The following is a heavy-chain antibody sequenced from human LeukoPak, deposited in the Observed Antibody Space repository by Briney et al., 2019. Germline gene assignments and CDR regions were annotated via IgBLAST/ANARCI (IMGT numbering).Heavy chain of an antibody. V-gene: IGHV4-59*12. CDR3: ARDRRNWFDP. J-gene: IGHJ5*02. CDR1: GGSISSYY. CDR2: IYYSGST. Sequence: SETLSLTFTVSGGSISSYYWSWIRQPPGKGLEWIGYIYYSGSTNYNPSLKSRVTISVDTSKNQFSLKLSSVTAADTAVYYCARDRRNWFDPWGQGTLVTVSS.